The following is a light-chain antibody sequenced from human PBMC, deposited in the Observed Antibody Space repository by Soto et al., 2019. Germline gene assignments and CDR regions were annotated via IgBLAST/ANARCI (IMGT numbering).Light chain of an antibody. CDR2: DGS. Sequence: DIQMTQSPYTLSASVGDRVTITCRASQSISGWLAWYQQKPGEAPKLLIYDGSSLESGVPSRFSGSGSGTEFTLTISRLQPDDFATYYCQQYNSYSVNAFGQGTKLEIK. CDR1: QSISGW. V-gene: IGKV1-5*01. CDR3: QQYNSYSVNA. J-gene: IGKJ2*01.